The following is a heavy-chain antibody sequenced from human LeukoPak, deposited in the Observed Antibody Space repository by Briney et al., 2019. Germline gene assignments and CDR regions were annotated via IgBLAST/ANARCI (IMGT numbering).Heavy chain of an antibody. J-gene: IGHJ2*01. Sequence: SQTLTLTCAASGGSISSDGYSWSWMPQPPGKGLEWIGYIYHSGSSYYNPSLKSRVTISVDRSKNQFSLKLSSVTAADTAVYYCARDAYCGGDCYRGNWYFDLWGRGTLVTVSS. CDR3: ARDAYCGGDCYRGNWYFDL. D-gene: IGHD2-21*02. CDR2: IYHSGSS. CDR1: GGSISSDGYS. V-gene: IGHV4-30-2*01.